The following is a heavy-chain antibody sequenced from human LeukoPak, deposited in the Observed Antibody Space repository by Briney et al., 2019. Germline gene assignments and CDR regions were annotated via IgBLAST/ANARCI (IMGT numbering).Heavy chain of an antibody. D-gene: IGHD6-13*01. Sequence: SETLSLTCTVSGGSISSYYWSWIWQPPGKGLEWIGYIYYSGSTNYNPSLKSRVTISVDTSKNQFSLKLSSVTAADTAVYYCARDSSSWYDGYGMDVWGQGTTVTVSS. V-gene: IGHV4-59*01. CDR3: ARDSSSWYDGYGMDV. CDR1: GGSISSYY. J-gene: IGHJ6*02. CDR2: IYYSGST.